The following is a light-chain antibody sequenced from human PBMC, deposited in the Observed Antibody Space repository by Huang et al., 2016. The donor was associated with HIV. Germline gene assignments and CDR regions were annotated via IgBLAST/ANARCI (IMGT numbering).Light chain of an antibody. CDR1: QNVRSS. CDR2: GAS. Sequence: EIVLTQSPAILSVSPGERATLSCRASQNVRSSFAWYQQRPGQPPRPLISGASTRATGIPARCSGSGSGTEFTLTISSLQSEDFAVYYCQQYENWPPEYTFGQGTKLEL. V-gene: IGKV3-15*01. CDR3: QQYENWPPEYT. J-gene: IGKJ2*01.